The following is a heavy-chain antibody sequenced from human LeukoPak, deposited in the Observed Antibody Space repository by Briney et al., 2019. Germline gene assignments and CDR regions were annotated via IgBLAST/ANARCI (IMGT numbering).Heavy chain of an antibody. CDR1: GGSISSYY. D-gene: IGHD6-13*01. Sequence: SETLSLTCTVSGGSISSYYWSWIRQPPGKGLEWIGYIYYSGTTNYNPSLKSRVTISVDTSKNQFSLKMSSVTAADTAVYYCARGVYIAAAQYGYWGQGTLVTVSS. CDR3: ARGVYIAAAQYGY. J-gene: IGHJ4*02. V-gene: IGHV4-59*01. CDR2: IYYSGTT.